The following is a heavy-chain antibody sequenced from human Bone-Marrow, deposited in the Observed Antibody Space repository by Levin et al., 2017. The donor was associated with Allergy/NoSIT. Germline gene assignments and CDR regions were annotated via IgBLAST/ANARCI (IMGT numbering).Heavy chain of an antibody. Sequence: ASVKVSCKASGYTFTGYYMHWVRQAPGQGLEWMGWINPNSGGTNYAQKFQGWVTMTRDTSISTAYMELSRLRSDDTAVYYCARGVLEYSSSFLDAFDIWGQGTMVTVSS. V-gene: IGHV1-2*04. CDR1: GYTFTGYY. J-gene: IGHJ3*02. CDR3: ARGVLEYSSSFLDAFDI. D-gene: IGHD6-6*01. CDR2: INPNSGGT.